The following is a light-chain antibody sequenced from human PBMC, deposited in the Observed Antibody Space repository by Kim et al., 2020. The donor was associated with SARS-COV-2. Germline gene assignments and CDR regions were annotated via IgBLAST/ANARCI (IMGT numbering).Light chain of an antibody. CDR2: DVN. CDR3: CSYAGSYSFV. J-gene: IGLJ1*01. V-gene: IGLV2-11*01. Sequence: QSALTQPRSVSGSPGQPVTISCTGASSDVGNYNYVSWHQQHPGKAPKLIIYDVNKRPSGVPDRFSGSKSGNTASLTISGLQSEDEADYYCCSYAGSYSFVFGTGTKVTVL. CDR1: SSDVGNYNY.